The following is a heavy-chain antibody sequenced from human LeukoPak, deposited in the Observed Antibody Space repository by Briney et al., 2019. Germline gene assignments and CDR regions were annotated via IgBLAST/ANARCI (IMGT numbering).Heavy chain of an antibody. Sequence: ASVKVSCKASGYTFTGYYMHWVRQAPGQGLEWMGWINPNSGGTNYAQKFQGRVTMTRDTSISTAYMELRSLRSDDTAVYYCAREGDGYRGNSRAFDPWGQGTLVTVSS. CDR1: GYTFTGYY. V-gene: IGHV1-2*02. CDR3: AREGDGYRGNSRAFDP. D-gene: IGHD5-24*01. CDR2: INPNSGGT. J-gene: IGHJ5*02.